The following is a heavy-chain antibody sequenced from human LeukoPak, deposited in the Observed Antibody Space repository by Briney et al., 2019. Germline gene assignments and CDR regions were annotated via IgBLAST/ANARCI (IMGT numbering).Heavy chain of an antibody. CDR1: GSSISSYY. V-gene: IGHV4-59*01. Sequence: PSETQSLTCTVSGSSISSYYWSWIRQPPGQGLEWIGYISYSGSTNYNPSLKSRVTLSVDTSKNQFSLRLSSVTAADTAVYYCARVTGIQDWYFDLWGRGTLVTVSS. J-gene: IGHJ2*01. CDR3: ARVTGIQDWYFDL. CDR2: ISYSGST. D-gene: IGHD2-21*02.